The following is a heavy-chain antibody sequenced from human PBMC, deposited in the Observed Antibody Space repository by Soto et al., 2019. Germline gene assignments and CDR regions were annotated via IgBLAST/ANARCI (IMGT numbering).Heavy chain of an antibody. CDR1: GFSLSNARMG. CDR2: IFSNDEK. D-gene: IGHD2-21*01. CDR3: ARAYSLYDP. Sequence: QVTLKESGPVLVKPTETLTLTCTVSGFSLSNARMGVSWIRQPPGKALEWLAHIFSNDEKSYSTSLKSRLTVSTNAPNSQLVLTKTTMVHVDTATYCCARAYSLYDPWGQGPLVTLSS. J-gene: IGHJ5*02. V-gene: IGHV2-26*01.